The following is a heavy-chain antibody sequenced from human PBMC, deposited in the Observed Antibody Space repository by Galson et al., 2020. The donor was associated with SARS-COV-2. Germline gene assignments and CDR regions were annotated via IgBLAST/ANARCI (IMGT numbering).Heavy chain of an antibody. CDR3: AGRVAGAGSLHI. CDR1: GDSVSSNSAA. CDR2: TYYRSQWST. J-gene: IGHJ3*02. Sequence: SHTLSLTCAISGDSVSSNSAAWNWIRQSPSRGLEWLGRTYYRSQWSTDYAVSVKSRITINPDTSKNQFSLQLNSVTPEVTAIYYCAGRVAGAGSLHIWGQGTMVIVSS. D-gene: IGHD6-13*01. V-gene: IGHV6-1*01.